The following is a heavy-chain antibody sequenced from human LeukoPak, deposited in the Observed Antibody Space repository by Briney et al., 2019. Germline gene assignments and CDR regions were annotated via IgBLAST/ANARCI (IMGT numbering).Heavy chain of an antibody. Sequence: SGPTLVKPSPTLSLTCTVSGGSISSGDYYWSWIRQPPGKGLEWIGYIYYSGSTYYNPSLKSRVTISVDTSKNQFSLKLSSVTAADTAVYYCARDVGDFWSGYRYAFDIWGQGTMVTVSS. J-gene: IGHJ3*02. V-gene: IGHV4-30-4*08. CDR2: IYYSGST. CDR1: GGSISSGDYY. D-gene: IGHD3-3*01. CDR3: ARDVGDFWSGYRYAFDI.